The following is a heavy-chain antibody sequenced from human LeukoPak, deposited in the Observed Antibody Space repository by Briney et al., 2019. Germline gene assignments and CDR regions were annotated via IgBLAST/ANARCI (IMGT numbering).Heavy chain of an antibody. D-gene: IGHD3-22*01. J-gene: IGHJ4*02. Sequence: PGGSLRLSCAASGFTFSSYAMSWVRQAPGKGLEWVSAISGSGGTTYYADSVKGRFTISRDNSKNTLYLQMNSLRAEDTAVYYCAKSRATVVVPTLDYWGQGTLVTVSS. CDR1: GFTFSSYA. CDR2: ISGSGGTT. CDR3: AKSRATVVVPTLDY. V-gene: IGHV3-23*01.